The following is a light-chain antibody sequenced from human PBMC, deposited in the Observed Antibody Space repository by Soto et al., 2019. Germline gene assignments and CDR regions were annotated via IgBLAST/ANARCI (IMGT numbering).Light chain of an antibody. CDR3: QHYNDYSWT. CDR2: KTS. J-gene: IGKJ1*01. Sequence: DIHMTQSPSTVSASVGDRVTITCRASQSISIWVAWYQQKPGKAPNLLIYKTSSLESGVPSRFSGSGSGTEVTLTISSLQPDDFATYYCQHYNDYSWTFGQGTKVEIK. CDR1: QSISIW. V-gene: IGKV1-5*03.